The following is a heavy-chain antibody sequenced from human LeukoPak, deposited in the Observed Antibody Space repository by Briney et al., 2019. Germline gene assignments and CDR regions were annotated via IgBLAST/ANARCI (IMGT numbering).Heavy chain of an antibody. Sequence: GESLKIYCKGSGYSFTSYWIGWVRQMPGKGLEWRGIIYPGDSDTRYSPSFQGQVTISADKSISTAYLQWSSLKASDTAMYYCVRLVPDLVGWFDPWGQGTLVTVSS. CDR2: IYPGDSDT. CDR3: VRLVPDLVGWFDP. D-gene: IGHD2-2*01. J-gene: IGHJ5*02. V-gene: IGHV5-51*01. CDR1: GYSFTSYW.